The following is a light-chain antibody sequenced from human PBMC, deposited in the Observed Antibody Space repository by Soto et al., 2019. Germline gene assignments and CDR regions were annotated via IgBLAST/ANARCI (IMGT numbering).Light chain of an antibody. V-gene: IGLV2-14*01. Sequence: QSVLTQPASVSGSPGQSITISCTGTSSDVGSYNHVSWYQQHPGKAPKLIIWDVSNRPSGVSYRFSGSKSGNTASLTISGLPAEDEADYYCNSYTITSTYVFGTGTKVTVL. CDR3: NSYTITSTYV. CDR2: DVS. CDR1: SSDVGSYNH. J-gene: IGLJ1*01.